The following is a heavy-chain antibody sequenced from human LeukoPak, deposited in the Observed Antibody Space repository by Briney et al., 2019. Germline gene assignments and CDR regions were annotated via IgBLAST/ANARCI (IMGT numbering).Heavy chain of an antibody. Sequence: PSETLSLTCAVYGGSFSGYDWHWIRQPPGKGLEWIGEINHSGRTNYNPSLKSRVTMSLDTTKNQFSRKLSSVTAADAAVYYYARGVSDGSYFAYWGQGTLVTVSS. D-gene: IGHD1-26*01. CDR3: ARGVSDGSYFAY. CDR1: GGSFSGYD. V-gene: IGHV4-34*01. CDR2: INHSGRT. J-gene: IGHJ4*02.